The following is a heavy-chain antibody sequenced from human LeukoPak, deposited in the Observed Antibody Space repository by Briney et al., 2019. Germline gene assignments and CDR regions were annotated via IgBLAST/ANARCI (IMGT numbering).Heavy chain of an antibody. V-gene: IGHV1-46*01. CDR3: AGGTFTGNFDY. Sequence: ASVKVSCKASGSTFTSYYMHWVRQAPGQGLEWMGIINPSGGSTSYAQKFQGRVTMTRDTSTSTVYMELSSLGSEDTAVYYCAGGTFTGNFDYWGQGTLVTVSS. CDR2: INPSGGST. CDR1: GSTFTSYY. J-gene: IGHJ4*02. D-gene: IGHD3-16*01.